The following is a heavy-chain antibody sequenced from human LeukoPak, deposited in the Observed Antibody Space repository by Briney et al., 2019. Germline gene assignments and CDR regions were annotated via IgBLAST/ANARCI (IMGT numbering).Heavy chain of an antibody. CDR2: ISYDGSNK. CDR1: GFTFSSYA. Sequence: PGGSLRLSCAASGFTFSSYAMHWVRQAPGKGLEWVAVISYDGSNKYYADSVKGRFTISRDNSKNTLYLQMNSLRAEDTAVYYCARWIGIAAAGTVGAFDIWGQGTMVTVSS. V-gene: IGHV3-30-3*01. CDR3: ARWIGIAAAGTVGAFDI. D-gene: IGHD6-13*01. J-gene: IGHJ3*02.